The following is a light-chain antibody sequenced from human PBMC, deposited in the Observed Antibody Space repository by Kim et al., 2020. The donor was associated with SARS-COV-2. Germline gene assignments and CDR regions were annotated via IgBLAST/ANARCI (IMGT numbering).Light chain of an antibody. CDR1: QSVSTN. Sequence: VSPGERATLSCRASQSVSTNLAWYQQQPGQAPRLLIYGASTRATGIPARFSGSGSGTEFTLTISSLQPEDFATYFCLQHNTYPITFGQGTRLEIK. CDR3: LQHNTYPIT. V-gene: IGKV3D-15*01. J-gene: IGKJ5*01. CDR2: GAS.